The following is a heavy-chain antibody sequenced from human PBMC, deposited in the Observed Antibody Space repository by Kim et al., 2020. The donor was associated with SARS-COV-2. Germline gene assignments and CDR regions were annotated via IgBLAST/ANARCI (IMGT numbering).Heavy chain of an antibody. D-gene: IGHD3-10*01. CDR2: IAWNSGTK. CDR3: AKASGDWDFDV. V-gene: IGHV3-9*01. CDR1: GFNFGDYA. Sequence: GGSLRLSCAASGFNFGDYAMHWVRQAPGQGLEWVSGIAWNSGTKNYVDSVKGRFTISRDNVKKYVYLQMDSLRLDDTAFYYCAKASGDWDFDVWGRATLV. J-gene: IGHJ2*01.